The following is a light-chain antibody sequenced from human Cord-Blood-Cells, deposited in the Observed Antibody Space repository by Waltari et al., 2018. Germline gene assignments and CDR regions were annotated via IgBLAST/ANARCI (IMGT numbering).Light chain of an antibody. Sequence: QSVLTQPPSVSAAPGQKVTISCSGSSSNIGTNYVSWYQQLPGTAPKLLLYENNNQPSGIPDRFSCSKSGTSATRAITGLQTGDEADYYCGTWDSSLSAWVFGGGTKLTVL. J-gene: IGLJ3*02. CDR3: GTWDSSLSAWV. V-gene: IGLV1-51*02. CDR2: ENN. CDR1: SSNIGTNY.